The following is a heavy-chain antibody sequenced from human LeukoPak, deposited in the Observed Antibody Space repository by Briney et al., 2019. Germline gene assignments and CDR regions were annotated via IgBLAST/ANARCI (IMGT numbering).Heavy chain of an antibody. Sequence: SETLSLTCAVYGGSFSGYYWSWIRQPPGKGLEWIGEINHSGSTNYNPSLKSRVTISVDTSKNQFSLKLSSVTAADTAVYYCARVTGTTDWFDPWGQGTLVTVSS. CDR1: GGSFSGYY. J-gene: IGHJ5*02. D-gene: IGHD1-20*01. CDR3: ARVTGTTDWFDP. V-gene: IGHV4-34*01. CDR2: INHSGST.